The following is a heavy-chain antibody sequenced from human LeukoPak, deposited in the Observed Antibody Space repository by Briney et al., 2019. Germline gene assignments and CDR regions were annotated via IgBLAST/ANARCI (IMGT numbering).Heavy chain of an antibody. Sequence: SETLSLACAVYGGSFSGYYWSWIRQPPGKGLEWIGEINHSGSTNYNPSLKSRVTISVDTSKNQFSLKLSSATAADTAVYYCARGEIVVVPAARYYYYYMDVWGKGTTVTVPS. D-gene: IGHD2-2*01. J-gene: IGHJ6*03. V-gene: IGHV4-34*01. CDR2: INHSGST. CDR3: ARGEIVVVPAARYYYYYMDV. CDR1: GGSFSGYY.